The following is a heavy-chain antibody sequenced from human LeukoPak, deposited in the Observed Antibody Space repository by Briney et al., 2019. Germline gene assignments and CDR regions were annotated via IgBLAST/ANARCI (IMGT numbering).Heavy chain of an antibody. V-gene: IGHV3-11*05. J-gene: IGHJ6*02. CDR2: ISSSSSYT. CDR1: GFTFSDYY. Sequence: PGGSLRLSCAASGFTFSDYYMSWIRQAPGKGLEWVSYISSSSSYTNYADSVKGRFTISRDNAKNSLYLQMNSLRTEDTALYYCAKGSEQFPGPSPVYYYYGMDVWGQGTTVTVSS. CDR3: AKGSEQFPGPSPVYYYYGMDV. D-gene: IGHD1-14*01.